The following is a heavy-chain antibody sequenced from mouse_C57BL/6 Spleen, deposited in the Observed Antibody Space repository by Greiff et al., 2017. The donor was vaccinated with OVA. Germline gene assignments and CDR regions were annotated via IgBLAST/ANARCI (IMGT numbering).Heavy chain of an antibody. CDR3: ARVGSPLWYFDV. CDR2: IYPGDGDT. J-gene: IGHJ1*03. Sequence: VQLQESGAELVKPGASVKISCKASGYAFSSYWMNWVKQRPGKGLEWIGQIYPGDGDTNYNGKFKGKATLTADKSSSTAYMQLSSLTSEDSAVYFCARVGSPLWYFDVWGTGTTVTVSS. D-gene: IGHD1-1*01. CDR1: GYAFSSYW. V-gene: IGHV1-80*01.